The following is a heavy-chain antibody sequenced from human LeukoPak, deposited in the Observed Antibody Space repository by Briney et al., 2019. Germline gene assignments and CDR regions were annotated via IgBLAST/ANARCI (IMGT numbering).Heavy chain of an antibody. CDR3: ARDPSPYYDFWSGYYNYFDY. Sequence: GGSLRLSCAASGFTFSSYSMNWVSQAPGKGLEWVSYISSSSSTIYYADSVKGRFTISRDNAKNSLYLQMNSLRDEDTAVYYCARDPSPYYDFWSGYYNYFDYWGQGTLVTVSS. CDR2: ISSSSSTI. CDR1: GFTFSSYS. J-gene: IGHJ4*02. D-gene: IGHD3-3*01. V-gene: IGHV3-48*02.